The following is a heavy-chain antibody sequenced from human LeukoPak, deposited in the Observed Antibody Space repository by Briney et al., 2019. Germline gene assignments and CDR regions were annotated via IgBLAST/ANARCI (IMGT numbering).Heavy chain of an antibody. Sequence: GESLKISCKGSGYSFTSYWIGWVRQMPGKGLEWMGIIYPGDSDTRYSPSFQGQVTISADKSISTAYLQWSSLKASDTAMYYCARSYYDSSGYYSLGVLDIWGQGTVATVSS. CDR1: GYSFTSYW. J-gene: IGHJ3*02. D-gene: IGHD3-22*01. V-gene: IGHV5-51*01. CDR2: IYPGDSDT. CDR3: ARSYYDSSGYYSLGVLDI.